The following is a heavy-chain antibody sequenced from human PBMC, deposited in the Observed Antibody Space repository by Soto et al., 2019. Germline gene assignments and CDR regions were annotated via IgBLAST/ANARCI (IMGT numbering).Heavy chain of an antibody. CDR3: ARVIAAAGPFDY. CDR1: GGSISSYY. CDR2: IYYTGST. V-gene: IGHV4-59*01. Sequence: PSETLCPTCTVSGGSISSYYWSWVRQPPGKGLEWIGYIYYTGSTNYNPSLKSGVTISIEKSKNQFSLKLSSVTAADTAVYSCARVIAAAGPFDYWGQGTLVTVSS. D-gene: IGHD6-13*01. J-gene: IGHJ4*02.